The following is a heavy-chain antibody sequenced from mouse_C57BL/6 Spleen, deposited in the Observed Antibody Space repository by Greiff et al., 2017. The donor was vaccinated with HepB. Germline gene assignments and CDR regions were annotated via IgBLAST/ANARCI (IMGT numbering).Heavy chain of an antibody. J-gene: IGHJ2*01. D-gene: IGHD1-1*01. CDR3: AGGAYYYGSTPSY. CDR2: IDPNSGGT. V-gene: IGHV1-72*01. CDR1: GYTFTSYW. Sequence: QVQLQQPGAELVKPGASVKLSCKASGYTFTSYWMHWVKQRPGRGLGWIGRIDPNSGGTKYNEKFKSKATLTVDKPSSTAYMQLSSLTSEDSAVYYCAGGAYYYGSTPSYWGQGTTLTVSS.